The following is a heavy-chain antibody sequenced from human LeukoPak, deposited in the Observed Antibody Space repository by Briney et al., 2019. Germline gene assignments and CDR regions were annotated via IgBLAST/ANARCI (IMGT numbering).Heavy chain of an antibody. CDR3: ARGQTRSSWFMGYYYYGMDV. Sequence: ASVKVSFKASGYTFTSYDINWVRQATGQGLEWMGWMNPNSGNTGYAQKFQGRVTMTRNTSISTAYMELSSLRSEDTAVYYCARGQTRSSWFMGYYYYGMDVWGQGTTVTVSS. J-gene: IGHJ6*02. CDR1: GYTFTSYD. D-gene: IGHD6-13*01. CDR2: MNPNSGNT. V-gene: IGHV1-8*01.